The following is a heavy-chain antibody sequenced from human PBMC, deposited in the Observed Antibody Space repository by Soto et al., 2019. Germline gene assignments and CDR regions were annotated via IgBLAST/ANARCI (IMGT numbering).Heavy chain of an antibody. Sequence: QVQLVQSGAEEKKPGASVKISCKASGYTFTSYAMHWVRQAPGQRLEWMGWINAGNGNTKYSQKFQGRVTITRDTSASTAITELSSLRSEDTAVYYCARANCISTSCNLYYYYGMDVWGQGTTVTVSS. V-gene: IGHV1-3*05. J-gene: IGHJ6*02. CDR1: GYTFTSYA. D-gene: IGHD2-2*01. CDR2: INAGNGNT. CDR3: ARANCISTSCNLYYYYGMDV.